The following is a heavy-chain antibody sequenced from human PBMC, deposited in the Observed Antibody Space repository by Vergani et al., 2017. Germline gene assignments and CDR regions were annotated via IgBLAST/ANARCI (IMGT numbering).Heavy chain of an antibody. CDR2: IYWDDDK. Sequence: QITLKESGPTLVKPTQTLTLTCTFSGFSLSTSGVGVGWIRQPPGKALEWLALIYWDDDKRYSPSLKSRPTITKDTSKNQVLRTMTNMEPVDTATYYCAHSRAYCTDGVCYDYWGQGTLVTVSS. CDR1: GFSLSTSGVG. V-gene: IGHV2-5*02. CDR3: AHSRAYCTDGVCYDY. J-gene: IGHJ4*02. D-gene: IGHD2-8*01.